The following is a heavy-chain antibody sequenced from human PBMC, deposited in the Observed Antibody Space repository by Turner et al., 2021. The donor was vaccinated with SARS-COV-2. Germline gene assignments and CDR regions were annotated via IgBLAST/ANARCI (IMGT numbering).Heavy chain of an antibody. J-gene: IGHJ6*02. Sequence: QVQLVESGGGVVQPGTSLRLSCAASGFNFNIYGIHWVRQAPGKGLEWVAVISYDGSSEYFADSVKGRFTISRDNSRNMVFLQMNSLRPEDTAVYYCAKDNPAPPDYYYAMDVWGQGTTVTVSS. CDR1: GFNFNIYG. CDR3: AKDNPAPPDYYYAMDV. D-gene: IGHD2-2*01. CDR2: ISYDGSSE. V-gene: IGHV3-30*18.